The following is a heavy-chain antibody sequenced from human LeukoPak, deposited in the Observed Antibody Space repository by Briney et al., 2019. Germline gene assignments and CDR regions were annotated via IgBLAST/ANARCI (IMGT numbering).Heavy chain of an antibody. Sequence: GGSLRLSCAASGFTFSSYSMNWVRQAPGKGLEWVSGNWNGGSTGYADSVKGRFTISRDNAKNSLYLQMNSLRAEDTALYYCAGELVDSDAFDIWGQGTMVTVSS. J-gene: IGHJ3*02. CDR1: GFTFSSYS. CDR2: NWNGGST. CDR3: AGELVDSDAFDI. V-gene: IGHV3-20*04. D-gene: IGHD5-12*01.